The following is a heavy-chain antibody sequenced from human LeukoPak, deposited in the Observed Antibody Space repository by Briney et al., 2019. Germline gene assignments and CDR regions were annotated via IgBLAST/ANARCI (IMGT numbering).Heavy chain of an antibody. CDR1: GDSISSGSYY. CDR3: ARRPPQWFGELLPGDAFDI. Sequence: SETLSLTCTVSGDSISSGSYYWSWIRQPAGKGLEWIGRIYTNGNTGSTSYNPSLKSRVTISVDTSKNQFSLKLSSVTAADTAVYYCARRPPQWFGELLPGDAFDIWGQGTMVTVSS. V-gene: IGHV4-61*02. CDR2: IYTNGNTGST. J-gene: IGHJ3*02. D-gene: IGHD3-10*01.